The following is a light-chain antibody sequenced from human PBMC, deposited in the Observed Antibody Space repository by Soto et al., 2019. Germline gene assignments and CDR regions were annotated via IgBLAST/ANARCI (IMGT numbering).Light chain of an antibody. Sequence: SYELTQPPSVSVAPGQTARITCGGNKIGTKSVHWHQQKPGQAPVLVVFDDSDRPSGIPERFSGSNSGNTATLTISRVEAGDEADYYCQVWDSSTDQNVVFGGGTKLTVL. V-gene: IGLV3-21*02. J-gene: IGLJ2*01. CDR3: QVWDSSTDQNVV. CDR1: KIGTKS. CDR2: DDS.